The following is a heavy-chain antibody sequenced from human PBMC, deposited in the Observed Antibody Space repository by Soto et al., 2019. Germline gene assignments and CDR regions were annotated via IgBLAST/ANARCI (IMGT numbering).Heavy chain of an antibody. J-gene: IGHJ4*02. Sequence: GGSLRLSCAASGFTFSSYGMHWVRQAPGKGLEWVAVIWYDGSNKYYADSVKGRFTISRDNSKNTLYLQMNSLRAEDTAVYYCARDPIVGATFQIMGYFDYWGQGTLVTVSS. CDR3: ARDPIVGATFQIMGYFDY. CDR2: IWYDGSNK. D-gene: IGHD1-26*01. V-gene: IGHV3-33*01. CDR1: GFTFSSYG.